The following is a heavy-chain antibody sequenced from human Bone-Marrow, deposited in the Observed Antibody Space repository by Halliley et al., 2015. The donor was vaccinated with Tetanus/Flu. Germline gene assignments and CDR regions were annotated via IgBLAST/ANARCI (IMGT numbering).Heavy chain of an antibody. CDR3: SRDQGWGASAY. Sequence: LEWVANISPDGSTKNHVDSVKGRFSISRDNAENSLFLQMNSLRAEDTAVYYCSRDQGWGASAYWGRGTLVPVSS. CDR2: ISPDGSTK. D-gene: IGHD1-26*01. J-gene: IGHJ4*02. V-gene: IGHV3-7*03.